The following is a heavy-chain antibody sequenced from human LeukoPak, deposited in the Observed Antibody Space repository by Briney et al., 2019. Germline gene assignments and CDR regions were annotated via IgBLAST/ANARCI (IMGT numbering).Heavy chain of an antibody. J-gene: IGHJ4*02. CDR2: ISSSSSYI. D-gene: IGHD6-25*01. V-gene: IGHV3-21*01. CDR3: ARVEEVSSGWPFDY. CDR1: GVTFSSYS. Sequence: GGSLRLSCAASGVTFSSYSMNWVRQAPGKGLEWVSSISSSSSYIYYADSVKGRFTISRDNAKNSLYLQMNSLRAEDTAVYYCARVEEVSSGWPFDYWGQGTLVTVSS.